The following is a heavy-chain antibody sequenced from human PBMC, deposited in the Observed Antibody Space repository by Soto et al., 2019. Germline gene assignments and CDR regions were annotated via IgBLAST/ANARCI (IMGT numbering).Heavy chain of an antibody. D-gene: IGHD3-22*01. V-gene: IGHV1-18*04. Sequence: ASVKVSCKASGYTFTSYGISWVRQAPGQGLEWMGWISAYNGNTNYAQKLQGRVTMTTDTSTSTAYMELRSLRSDDTAVYYCAPDNHDRSGYYYYGLDVWGQGTTVTVSS. CDR3: APDNHDRSGYYYYGLDV. CDR1: GYTFTSYG. J-gene: IGHJ6*02. CDR2: ISAYNGNT.